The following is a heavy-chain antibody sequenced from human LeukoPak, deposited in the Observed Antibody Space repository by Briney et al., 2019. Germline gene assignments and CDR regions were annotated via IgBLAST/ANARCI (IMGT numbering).Heavy chain of an antibody. Sequence: GSLRLSCAASGFTFSSYAMHWVRQPPGKGLEWIGEIYHSGSTNYNPSLKSRVTISVDKSKNQFSLKLSSVTAADTAMHYCARQTKSYDILTGYNGAYFGHWGQGTLVTVSS. CDR2: IYHSGST. D-gene: IGHD3-9*01. V-gene: IGHV4-4*02. CDR1: GFTFSSYA. J-gene: IGHJ4*02. CDR3: ARQTKSYDILTGYNGAYFGH.